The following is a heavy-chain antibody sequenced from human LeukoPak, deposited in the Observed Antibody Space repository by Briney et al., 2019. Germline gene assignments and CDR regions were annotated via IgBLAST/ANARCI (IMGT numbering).Heavy chain of an antibody. CDR2: IYSGGST. CDR1: GFTVSSNY. CDR3: ARENSGSYYDYYYYYMDV. J-gene: IGHJ6*03. V-gene: IGHV3-53*01. D-gene: IGHD1-26*01. Sequence: GGSLRLSCAASGFTVSSNYMSWGRQAPGKGLEWVSVIYSGGSTYYADSVKGRFTISRDNSKNTLYLQMNSLRAEDTAVYYCARENSGSYYDYYYYYMDVWGKGTTVTVSS.